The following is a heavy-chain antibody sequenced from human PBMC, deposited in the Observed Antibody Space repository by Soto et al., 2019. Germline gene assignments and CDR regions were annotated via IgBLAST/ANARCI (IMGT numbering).Heavy chain of an antibody. J-gene: IGHJ4*02. D-gene: IGHD2-15*01. CDR3: ARDAPGVAPY. Sequence: PSENLSLTCTVSGGSINSGDSYWNWIRQHPEKGLEWIGYINYRGSTFYNPSLKSRIIISVDTSKNQFSLKLSSVTAADTAVYYCARDAPGVAPYWGQGTLVTVSS. V-gene: IGHV4-31*03. CDR1: GGSINSGDSY. CDR2: INYRGST.